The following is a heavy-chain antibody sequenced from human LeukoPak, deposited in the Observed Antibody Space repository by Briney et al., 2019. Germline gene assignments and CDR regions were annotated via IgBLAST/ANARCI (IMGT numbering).Heavy chain of an antibody. D-gene: IGHD4-11*01. J-gene: IGHJ3*02. V-gene: IGHV4-59*12. Sequence: SSETLSLTCTVSGGSISSYYWSWIRQPPGKGLEWIGYIYYTGSTNYNPSLKSRVTISVDKSKNQFSLRLSSVTAADTAVYYCARPYSNYGGGAFDIWGQGTMVTVSS. CDR3: ARPYSNYGGGAFDI. CDR1: GGSISSYY. CDR2: IYYTGST.